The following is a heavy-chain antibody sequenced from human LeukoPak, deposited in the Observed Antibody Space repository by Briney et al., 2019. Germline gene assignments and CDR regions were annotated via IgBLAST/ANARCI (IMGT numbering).Heavy chain of an antibody. J-gene: IGHJ4*02. CDR1: GYTFTGYY. CDR2: INPNSGGT. Sequence: ASVKVSCKASGYTFTGYYMHWVRQAPGQGLEWMGWINPNSGGTNYAQKFQGRVTMTRDTSTSTAYMELSRLRSDDTAVYYCARDRRGTGNSFDYWGQGTLVTVS. CDR3: ARDRRGTGNSFDY. D-gene: IGHD2-8*02. V-gene: IGHV1-2*02.